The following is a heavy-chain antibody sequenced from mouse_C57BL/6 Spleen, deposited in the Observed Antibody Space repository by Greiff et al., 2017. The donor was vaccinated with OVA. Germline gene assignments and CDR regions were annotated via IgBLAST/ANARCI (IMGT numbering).Heavy chain of an antibody. Sequence: VQRVESGAELVRPGASVTLSCKASGYTFTDYEMHWVKQTPVHGLEWIGAIDPETGGTAYNQKFKGKAILTADKSSSTAYMELRSLTSEDSAVYYCALSTMVTEAYWGQGTLVTVAA. CDR1: GYTFTDYE. D-gene: IGHD2-2*01. CDR3: ALSTMVTEAY. CDR2: IDPETGGT. V-gene: IGHV1-15*01. J-gene: IGHJ3*01.